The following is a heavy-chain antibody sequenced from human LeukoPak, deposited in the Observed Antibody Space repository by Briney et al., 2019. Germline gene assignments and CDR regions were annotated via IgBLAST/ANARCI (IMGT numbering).Heavy chain of an antibody. V-gene: IGHV3-30-3*01. CDR1: GFTFSTYA. CDR3: ARESYYDSSGSRYFDY. Sequence: GGSLRLSCAASGFTFSTYAMHWVRQAPGKGLEWVAVISYDGSNKYYTDSVKGRFTISRDNSKNTLYLQMNSLRAEDTAVYYCARESYYDSSGSRYFDYWGQGTLVTVSS. CDR2: ISYDGSNK. J-gene: IGHJ4*02. D-gene: IGHD3-22*01.